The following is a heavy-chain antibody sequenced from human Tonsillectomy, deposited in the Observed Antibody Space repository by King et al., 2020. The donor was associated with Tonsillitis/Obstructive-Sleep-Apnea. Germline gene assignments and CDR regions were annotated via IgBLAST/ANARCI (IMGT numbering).Heavy chain of an antibody. Sequence: VQLVESGGVVVQPGGSLRLSFSASGFTFDDYTMHWVRQAPGKGLEWVSLISWDGGSTYYADSVKGRFTISRDNSKNSLYLQMNSLRTEDTALYYCAKDARDDTGFYYYMDVWGKGTTVTVSS. J-gene: IGHJ6*03. D-gene: IGHD2-8*02. V-gene: IGHV3-43*01. CDR1: GFTFDDYT. CDR2: ISWDGGST. CDR3: AKDARDDTGFYYYMDV.